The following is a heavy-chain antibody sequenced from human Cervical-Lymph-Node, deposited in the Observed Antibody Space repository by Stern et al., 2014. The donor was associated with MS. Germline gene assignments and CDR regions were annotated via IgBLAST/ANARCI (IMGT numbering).Heavy chain of an antibody. Sequence: QVQLQESGPGLVKPSETLSLTCTVSGGSIIITNYYWGWIRQPPGKGLEWIGSIYHSGRSYYYSSLKSRVTQSVDTSKNQFSLKLSSVTAADAAVYYCARQFWIGYSNYFDPWGQGTLVTVSS. CDR1: GGSIIITNYY. CDR2: IYHSGRS. D-gene: IGHD3-3*01. J-gene: IGHJ5*02. CDR3: ARQFWIGYSNYFDP. V-gene: IGHV4-39*01.